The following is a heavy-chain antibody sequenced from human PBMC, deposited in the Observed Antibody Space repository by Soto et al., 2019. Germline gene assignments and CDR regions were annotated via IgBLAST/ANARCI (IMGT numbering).Heavy chain of an antibody. J-gene: IGHJ6*02. V-gene: IGHV1-18*01. D-gene: IGHD3-3*01. CDR1: GYTFTTFG. Sequence: ASVKVSCKASGYTFTTFGISWVRQAPGQGLEWMGWISAYNGYTNYAQKLQGRVTMTTDTSTSTAYMELRSLRSDDTAVYYCASVLTFFGVVQNYVMAFWGQGTTVTVSS. CDR3: ASVLTFFGVVQNYVMAF. CDR2: ISAYNGYT.